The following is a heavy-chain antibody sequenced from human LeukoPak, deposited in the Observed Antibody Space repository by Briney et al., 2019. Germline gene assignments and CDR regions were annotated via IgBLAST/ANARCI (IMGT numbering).Heavy chain of an antibody. V-gene: IGHV4-34*01. D-gene: IGHD5-24*01. CDR2: IEDSGST. CDR1: GESFSDYY. J-gene: IGHJ4*02. Sequence: SETLSLTCAVYGESFSDYYWTWIRQPPGKGLEWIGEIEDSGSTNSNPSLKSRVTLSVDTSKSQFSLRLNSVTAADTAVYFCARSVSREGHNFIAYYFDYWSQGTLVTVFS. CDR3: ARSVSREGHNFIAYYFDY.